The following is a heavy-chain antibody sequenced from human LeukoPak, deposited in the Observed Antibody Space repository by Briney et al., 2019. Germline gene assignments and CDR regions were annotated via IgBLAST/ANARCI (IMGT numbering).Heavy chain of an antibody. D-gene: IGHD4-17*01. CDR2: IYHSGST. Sequence: SETLSLTCTVSGGSISSGGYYWSWIRQPPGKGLEWIGYIYHSGSTYYNPSLKSRVTISVDTSKNQFSLKLSSVTAADTAVYYCARVGYGDYVNFQHWGQGTLVTVSS. V-gene: IGHV4-30-2*01. CDR1: GGSISSGGYY. CDR3: ARVGYGDYVNFQH. J-gene: IGHJ1*01.